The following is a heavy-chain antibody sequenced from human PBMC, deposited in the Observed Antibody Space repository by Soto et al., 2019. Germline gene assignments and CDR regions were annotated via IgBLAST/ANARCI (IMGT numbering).Heavy chain of an antibody. CDR2: ISYDGRNK. Sequence: QVQLVESGGGVVQPGRSLSLSCAASGFTFSRHAMHWVRQAPGKGLEWVAVISYDGRNKYYADSVKGRFTISRDNSKNTLYMQMSSLRGEDTAVYYCTRDDQGDYWGEGTLVTVSS. J-gene: IGHJ4*02. CDR3: TRDDQGDY. V-gene: IGHV3-30*04. CDR1: GFTFSRHA.